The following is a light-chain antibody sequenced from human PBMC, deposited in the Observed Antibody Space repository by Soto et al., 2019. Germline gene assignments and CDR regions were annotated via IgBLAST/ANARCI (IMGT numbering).Light chain of an antibody. CDR3: QQYNSYWT. V-gene: IGKV1-5*01. J-gene: IGKJ1*01. CDR1: QTISSW. Sequence: DIQITQSPSTLYASVGDRVIITCRASQTISSWLAWYQQKPGKAPKLLIYDASSSESGVPSRFSGSGSGTEFTLTINSLQPDDFATYYCQQYNSYWTFGQGTQVDIK. CDR2: DAS.